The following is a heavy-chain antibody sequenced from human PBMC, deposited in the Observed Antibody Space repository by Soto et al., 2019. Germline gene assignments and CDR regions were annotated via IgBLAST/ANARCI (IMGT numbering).Heavy chain of an antibody. CDR2: INHSGST. Sequence: SETLSRTCALYGGSFSGYYWSWFRQPPGKGLEWIGEINHSGSTNYNPSLKSRVTISVDTSKNQFSLKLSSVTAADTAVYYCARRYSGYDFDYWGQGTLVTVSS. CDR3: ARRYSGYDFDY. D-gene: IGHD5-12*01. J-gene: IGHJ4*02. CDR1: GGSFSGYY. V-gene: IGHV4-34*01.